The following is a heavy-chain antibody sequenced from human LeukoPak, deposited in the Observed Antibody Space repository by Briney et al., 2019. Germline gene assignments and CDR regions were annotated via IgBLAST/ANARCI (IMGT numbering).Heavy chain of an antibody. V-gene: IGHV3-15*05. CDR3: TTVIMGAPKDDY. D-gene: IGHD1-26*01. J-gene: IGHJ4*02. CDR2: FRSKTDGGTI. CDR1: GFTFSNAW. Sequence: GGSLRLSCAASGFTFSNAWMSWVRQAPGEGLEWVGRFRSKTDGGTIDYAAPVKGRFTISRDDSRNTLYLQMNSLKTEDAAVYYCTTVIMGAPKDDYWGQGTLVTVSS.